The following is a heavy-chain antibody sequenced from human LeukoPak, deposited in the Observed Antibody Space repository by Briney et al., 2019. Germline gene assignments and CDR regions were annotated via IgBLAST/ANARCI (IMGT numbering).Heavy chain of an antibody. J-gene: IGHJ4*02. CDR1: GGSISSGSYY. Sequence: SETLSLTCTVSGGSISSGSYYWSWLRQPAGKGLEWIGRIYTSGSTNYNPSLKSRVTISVDTSKNQFSLKLSSVTAADTAVYYCAGLSVTTYYFDYWGQGTLVTVSS. CDR3: AGLSVTTYYFDY. D-gene: IGHD4-17*01. CDR2: IYTSGST. V-gene: IGHV4-61*02.